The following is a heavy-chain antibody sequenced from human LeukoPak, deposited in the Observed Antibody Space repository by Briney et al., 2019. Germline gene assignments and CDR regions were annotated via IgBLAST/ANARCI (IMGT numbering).Heavy chain of an antibody. CDR2: IYYSGST. V-gene: IGHV4-59*01. Sequence: SETLSLTCTVSGGSISSYYWSWIRQPPGKGLEWIGYIYYSGSTNYNPSLKSRVTISVDTSKNQFSLKLSSVTAADTAVYYCARVGEYSYGYPLDDWGQETLVTVSS. CDR1: GGSISSYY. D-gene: IGHD5-18*01. J-gene: IGHJ4*02. CDR3: ARVGEYSYGYPLDD.